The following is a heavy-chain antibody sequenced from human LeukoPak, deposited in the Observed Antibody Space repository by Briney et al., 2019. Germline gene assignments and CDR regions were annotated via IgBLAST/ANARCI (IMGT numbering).Heavy chain of an antibody. Sequence: PGGSLRLSCAAPGFAFSSYWMSWVRQAPGKGLEWVANIKPDGSEKYYVDSVKGRFTISRDNAKNSLYLQMNSLRAEDTAMYYCARFGVPYGVDVWGQGTTVTVS. D-gene: IGHD2-8*01. J-gene: IGHJ6*02. CDR1: GFAFSSYW. V-gene: IGHV3-7*05. CDR3: ARFGVPYGVDV. CDR2: IKPDGSEK.